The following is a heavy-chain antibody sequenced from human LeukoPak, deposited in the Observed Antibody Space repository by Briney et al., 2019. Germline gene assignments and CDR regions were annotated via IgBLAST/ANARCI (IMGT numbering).Heavy chain of an antibody. CDR3: ARGVVVITHGAFDI. Sequence: PSETLSLTCAVSGGSISSGGYSWSWIRQPPGKGLEWIGYIYHSGSTYYNPSLKSRVTISVDRSKNQFSLKLSSVTAADTAVYYCARGVVVITHGAFDIWGQGTMVTVSS. D-gene: IGHD3-22*01. CDR1: GGSISSGGYS. CDR2: IYHSGST. J-gene: IGHJ3*02. V-gene: IGHV4-30-2*01.